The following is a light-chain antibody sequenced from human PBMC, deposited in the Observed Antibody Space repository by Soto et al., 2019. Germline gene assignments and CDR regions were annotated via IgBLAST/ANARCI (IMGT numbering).Light chain of an antibody. Sequence: QLVLTQSPSASASLGASVKLTCTLSSGHSSYAIAWHQQQPEKGPRYLMKLNSDGSHSKGDGIPDRFSGSSSVTERYLTISGLQSEDEADYSCQTWSTGTRVFGGGTKLTVL. CDR1: SGHSSYA. V-gene: IGLV4-69*01. CDR3: QTWSTGTRV. J-gene: IGLJ3*02. CDR2: LNSDGSH.